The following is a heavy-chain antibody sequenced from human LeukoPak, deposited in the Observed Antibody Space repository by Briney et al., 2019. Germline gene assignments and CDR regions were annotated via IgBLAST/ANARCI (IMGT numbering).Heavy chain of an antibody. J-gene: IGHJ4*02. Sequence: SETLSLTCTVSGYSISSGYYWGWIRQPPGKGLEWIGSIYHSGSTYYNPSLKSRVTISVDTSKNQFSLKLSSVTPADTAVYYCARGGGGITIFGVLSFEYWGQGTLVTVSS. V-gene: IGHV4-38-2*02. CDR3: ARGGGGITIFGVLSFEY. CDR1: GYSISSGYY. D-gene: IGHD3-3*01. CDR2: IYHSGST.